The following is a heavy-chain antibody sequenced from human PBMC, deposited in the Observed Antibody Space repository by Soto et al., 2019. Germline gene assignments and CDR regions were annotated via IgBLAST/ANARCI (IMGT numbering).Heavy chain of an antibody. CDR3: ARLYCTASTCDSWFDP. CDR2: IDPRDSYV. Sequence: PRESLKISCTGFGYTFTTFWISWVRQMPGKGLEWMGGIDPRDSYVNYSPSFQGHVTISVDKSISTAYLQWGSLKASDTAMYYCARLYCTASTCDSWFDPWGQGTLVTVSS. J-gene: IGHJ5*02. CDR1: GYTFTTFW. D-gene: IGHD2-2*01. V-gene: IGHV5-10-1*01.